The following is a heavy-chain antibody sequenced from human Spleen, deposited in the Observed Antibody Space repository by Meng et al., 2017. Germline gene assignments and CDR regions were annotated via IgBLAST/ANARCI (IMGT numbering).Heavy chain of an antibody. Sequence: ASVKVSCKASGYTFTSYYMHWVRQAPGQGLEWMGRIIPSSSEANSAQKFLGRVTLTWDTSISTAYMELNSLRSDDTAIYYCARDGGNYDFDYWGQGTLVTVSS. CDR3: ARDGGNYDFDY. V-gene: IGHV1-2*06. CDR1: GYTFTSYY. D-gene: IGHD1-7*01. CDR2: IIPSSSEA. J-gene: IGHJ4*02.